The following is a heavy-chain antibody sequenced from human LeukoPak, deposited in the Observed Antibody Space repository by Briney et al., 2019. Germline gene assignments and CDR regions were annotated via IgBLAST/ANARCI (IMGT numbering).Heavy chain of an antibody. V-gene: IGHV3-23*01. D-gene: IGHD1-7*01. Sequence: GGSLRLSCAASGFTFSSYAISWVRQAPGKGLEWVSAITSGGATYYADSVKGRFTISRDNSRNTLYLQMDSLRVDDTAVYYCARDAYATGTTDYWGQGTLVTVSS. CDR1: GFTFSSYA. J-gene: IGHJ4*02. CDR3: ARDAYATGTTDY. CDR2: ITSGGAT.